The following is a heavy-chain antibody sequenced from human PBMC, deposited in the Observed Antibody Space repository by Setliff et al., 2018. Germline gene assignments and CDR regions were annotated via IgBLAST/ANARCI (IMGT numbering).Heavy chain of an antibody. V-gene: IGHV4-34*01. J-gene: IGHJ3*02. CDR2: INHSGIT. CDR1: GGSLSNYY. CDR3: ARRWNFGPYGSGIHDGFDM. D-gene: IGHD3-10*01. Sequence: SETLSLTCTVYGGSLSNYYWSWVRQPPGKGPEWIVEINHSGITNYNPSLKGRVTISVDTSKNQLSLKVNSVTAADTAVYYCARRWNFGPYGSGIHDGFDMWGQGTMVTVSS.